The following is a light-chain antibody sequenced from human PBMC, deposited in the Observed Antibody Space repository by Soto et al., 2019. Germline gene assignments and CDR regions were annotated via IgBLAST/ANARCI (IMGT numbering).Light chain of an antibody. CDR2: EVT. J-gene: IGLJ2*01. Sequence: QSALTQPASVSGSPGQSITISCTGTSSDVGGYDYVSWYQQHPGKAPKLMICEVTNRPSGVSNRFSGSKSGNTASLTISGLQAEDEANYYCSSHTSSSTVLFGGGTKVTVL. CDR1: SSDVGGYDY. CDR3: SSHTSSSTVL. V-gene: IGLV2-14*01.